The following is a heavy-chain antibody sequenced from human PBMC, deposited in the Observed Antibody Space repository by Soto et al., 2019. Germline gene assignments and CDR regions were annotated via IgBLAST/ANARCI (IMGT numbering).Heavy chain of an antibody. J-gene: IGHJ5*02. CDR3: AKDPNTEVWFDP. Sequence: GGSLRLSCAASGFTFSSYGMHWVRQAPGKGLEWVAVISYDGSNKYYADSVKGRFTISRDNSKNTLYLQMNSLRAEDTAVYYCAKDPNTEVWFDPWGQGTLVTV. CDR2: ISYDGSNK. V-gene: IGHV3-30*18. CDR1: GFTFSSYG.